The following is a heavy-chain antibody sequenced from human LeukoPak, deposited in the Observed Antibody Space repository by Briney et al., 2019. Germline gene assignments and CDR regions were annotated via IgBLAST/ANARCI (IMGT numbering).Heavy chain of an antibody. D-gene: IGHD1-26*01. V-gene: IGHV1-8*01. CDR3: ARGDRQAGGSYGN. Sequence: GTSVKVSFKSSGYTFISYDINWVRQATGQRLEGMGWMNPNSGNTGYEQQLQGRVTMTSNPSISTAYMELSSLRSADPAVYYCARGDRQAGGSYGNWGQGTLVTVSS. CDR1: GYTFISYD. CDR2: MNPNSGNT. J-gene: IGHJ4*02.